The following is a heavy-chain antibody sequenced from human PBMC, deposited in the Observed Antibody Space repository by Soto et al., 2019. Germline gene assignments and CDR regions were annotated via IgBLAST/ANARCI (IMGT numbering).Heavy chain of an antibody. Sequence: EVQVLESGGGLVQPGGSLRLSFAASGFTFSSYAMSWVRQAPGKGLGWVSSISGSGGSTYYADSVKGRFTISRDNSKNTLYLQMNSLRAEDTAVYYCAKEAGGRPYSSSSFDHWGQGTLVTVST. D-gene: IGHD6-6*01. V-gene: IGHV3-23*01. J-gene: IGHJ4*02. CDR1: GFTFSSYA. CDR2: ISGSGGST. CDR3: AKEAGGRPYSSSSFDH.